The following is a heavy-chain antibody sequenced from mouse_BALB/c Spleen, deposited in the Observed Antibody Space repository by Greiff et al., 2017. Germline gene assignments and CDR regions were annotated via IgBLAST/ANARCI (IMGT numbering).Heavy chain of an antibody. V-gene: IGHV5-6-3*01. D-gene: IGHD6-1*01. CDR1: GFTFSSYG. Sequence: EVKLMESGGGLVQPGGSLKLSCAASGFTFSSYGMSWVRQTPDKRLELVATINSNGGSTYYPDSVKGRFTISRDNAKNTLYLQMSSLKSEDTAMYYCERDSLSWFAYWGQGTLVTVSA. J-gene: IGHJ3*01. CDR2: INSNGGST. CDR3: ERDSLSWFAY.